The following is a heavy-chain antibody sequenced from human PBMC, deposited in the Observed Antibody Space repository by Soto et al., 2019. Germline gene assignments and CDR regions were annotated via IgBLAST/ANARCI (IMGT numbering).Heavy chain of an antibody. V-gene: IGHV4-39*01. CDR3: ARQGLATMGAFDI. D-gene: IGHD5-12*01. CDR2: IYYSGST. CDR1: GGSISSSSYY. J-gene: IGHJ3*02. Sequence: QLQLQESGPGLVKPSETLSLTCTVSGGSISSSSYYWGWIRQPPGKGLEWIGSIYYSGSTYYNPSPRSRVTIPGHTSKNQVSLKLRSVTAGDTAVYYCARQGLATMGAFDIWGQGTMVTVSS.